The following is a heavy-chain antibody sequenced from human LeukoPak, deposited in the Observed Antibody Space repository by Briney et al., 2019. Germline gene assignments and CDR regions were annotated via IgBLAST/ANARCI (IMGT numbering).Heavy chain of an antibody. CDR1: GFTFSSYS. CDR3: ARGQGHGDIDY. CDR2: ISSSSSYI. J-gene: IGHJ4*02. Sequence: GGSLSLSCAASGFTFSSYSMNWVRQAPGKGLEWVSSISSSSSYIYYADSVKGRFTISRDNAKNSLYLQMNSLRAEDTAVYYCARGQGHGDIDYWGQGTLVTVSS. D-gene: IGHD4-17*01. V-gene: IGHV3-21*01.